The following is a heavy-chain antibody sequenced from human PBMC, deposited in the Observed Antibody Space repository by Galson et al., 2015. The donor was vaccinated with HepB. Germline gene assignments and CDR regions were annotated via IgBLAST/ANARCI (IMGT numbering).Heavy chain of an antibody. CDR1: GFTFSSYS. CDR2: ISSSSSTI. D-gene: IGHD3-10*01. V-gene: IGHV3-48*01. CDR3: ARDLWFGELSLGSGVSYNWFDP. J-gene: IGHJ5*02. Sequence: SLRLSCAASGFTFSSYSMNWVRQAPGKGLEWVSYISSSSSTIYYADSVKGRFTISRDNAKNSLYLQMNSLRAEDTAVYYCARDLWFGELSLGSGVSYNWFDPWGQGTLVTVSS.